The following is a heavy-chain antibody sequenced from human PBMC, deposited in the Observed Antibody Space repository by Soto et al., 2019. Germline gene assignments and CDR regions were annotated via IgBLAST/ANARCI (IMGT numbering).Heavy chain of an antibody. CDR3: ARYYDFWSDENFDY. V-gene: IGHV3-74*01. Sequence: GGSLRLSCAASGFTFSSYWMHWVRQAPGKGLVWVSRINSDGSSTSYADSVKGRFTISRDNAKNTLYLQMNSLRAEDTAVYYCARYYDFWSDENFDYWGQGTLVTVSS. J-gene: IGHJ4*02. CDR2: INSDGSST. CDR1: GFTFSSYW. D-gene: IGHD3-3*01.